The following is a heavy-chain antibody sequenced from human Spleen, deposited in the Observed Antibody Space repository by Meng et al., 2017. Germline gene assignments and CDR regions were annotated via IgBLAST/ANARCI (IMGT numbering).Heavy chain of an antibody. V-gene: IGHV4-61*02. D-gene: IGHD6-19*01. J-gene: IGHJ3*02. CDR1: GDSIGSGSYF. Sequence: SETLSLTCTVSGDSIGSGSYFWGWVRQPDGKGLEWIGRIYTRGDTNYNPSLNSRVTISIDTSKNQFYLKLSTVTAENTAVYYCARDGLAVAGGGAFDIWGQGTRVTVSS. CDR3: ARDGLAVAGGGAFDI. CDR2: IYTRGDT.